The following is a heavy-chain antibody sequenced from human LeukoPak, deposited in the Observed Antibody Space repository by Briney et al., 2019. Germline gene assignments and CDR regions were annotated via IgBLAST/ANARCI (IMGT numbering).Heavy chain of an antibody. D-gene: IGHD3-10*01. V-gene: IGHV3-74*01. CDR2: LDSDWSST. J-gene: IGHJ6*03. CDR3: ARGDYYASGSYYRTFYYMDV. CDR1: GFTFTSYA. Sequence: GRSLRLSCAASGFTFTSYAMHWVRQAQGKGLVWVSRLDSDWSSTSYVDSVKGRFTISRDNAKNTLYLQMNSLRAEDTAVYYCARGDYYASGSYYRTFYYMDVWGRGTTVTISS.